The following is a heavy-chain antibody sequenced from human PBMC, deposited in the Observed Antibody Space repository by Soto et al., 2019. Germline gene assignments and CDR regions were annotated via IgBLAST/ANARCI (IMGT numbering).Heavy chain of an antibody. CDR2: IYHSGST. CDR1: GYSISSGYY. D-gene: IGHD5-18*01. CDR3: AREGGYSYGYFDY. J-gene: IGHJ4*02. Sequence: SETLSLTCAVSGYSISSGYYWGWIRQPPGKGLEWIGSIYHSGSTYYNPPLKSRVTISVDTSKNQFSLKLSSVTAADTAVYYCAREGGYSYGYFDYWGQGTLVTVSS. V-gene: IGHV4-38-2*02.